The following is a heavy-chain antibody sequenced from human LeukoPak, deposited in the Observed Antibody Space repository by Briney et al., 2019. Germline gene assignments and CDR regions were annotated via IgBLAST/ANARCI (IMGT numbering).Heavy chain of an antibody. J-gene: IGHJ4*02. V-gene: IGHV4-34*01. CDR1: GGSFSGYY. CDR3: ARGGGVVSPPSFDY. CDR2: INHSGST. Sequence: SETLSLTCAVYGGSFSGYYWSWIRQPPGKGLEWIGEINHSGSTNYNPSLKSRVTMSVDTSKNQFSLKLSSVTAADTAVYYCARGGGVVSPPSFDYWGQGTLVTVSS.